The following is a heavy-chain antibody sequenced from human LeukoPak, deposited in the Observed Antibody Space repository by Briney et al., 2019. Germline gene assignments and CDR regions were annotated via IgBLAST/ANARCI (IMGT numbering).Heavy chain of an antibody. CDR3: AWIRGYSYGFDY. Sequence: GGSLRLSCAASGFTFSSYSMNWVRQAPGKGLEWVSSISSSSSYIYYADSVKGRFTISRDNAKNSLYLQMNSLRAEDTAVYYCAWIRGYSYGFDYWGQGTLVTVSS. V-gene: IGHV3-21*01. J-gene: IGHJ4*02. CDR2: ISSSSSYI. CDR1: GFTFSSYS. D-gene: IGHD5-18*01.